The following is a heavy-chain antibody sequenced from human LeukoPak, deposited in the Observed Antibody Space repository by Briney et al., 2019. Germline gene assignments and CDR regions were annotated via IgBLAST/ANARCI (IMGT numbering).Heavy chain of an antibody. CDR3: AVRGVTACLDP. CDR2: IIPILGIA. Sequence: ASVKVSCKASGGTFSSYAISWVRQAPGQGLEWMGRIIPILGIANYAQKFQGRVTITADKSTSTAYMELSGLRFEDTAVYYCAVRGVTACLDPWGQGTLVTVSS. CDR1: GGTFSSYA. D-gene: IGHD3-10*01. J-gene: IGHJ5*02. V-gene: IGHV1-69*04.